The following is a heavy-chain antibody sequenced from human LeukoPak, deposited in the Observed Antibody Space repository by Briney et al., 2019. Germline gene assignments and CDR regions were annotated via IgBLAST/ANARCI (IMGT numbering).Heavy chain of an antibody. CDR2: IYYSGST. D-gene: IGHD3-3*01. CDR1: GGSISSYY. Sequence: SETLSLTCTASGGSISSYYWSWIRQPPGKGLEWIGYIYYSGSTNYNPSLKSRVTISVDTSKNQFSLKLSSVTAPDTAVYYCARIHYDFWSGYYFFDYWGQGTLVTVSS. CDR3: ARIHYDFWSGYYFFDY. V-gene: IGHV4-59*01. J-gene: IGHJ4*02.